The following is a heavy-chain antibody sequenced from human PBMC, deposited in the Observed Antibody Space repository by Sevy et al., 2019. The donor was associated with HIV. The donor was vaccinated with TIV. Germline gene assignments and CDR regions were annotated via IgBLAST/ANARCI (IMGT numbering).Heavy chain of an antibody. CDR2: IWSDGAYQ. D-gene: IGHD3-22*01. V-gene: IGHV3-33*01. CDR3: AGVEYYYDNAAYYALDS. Sequence: GGSLRLSCAATGFTFSNYAMHWVRQAPGKGMEWVAIIWSDGAYQYNGDTVKGRFTISRDNSKNTLYLQMKIVRVEDTAVDYCAGVEYYYDNAAYYALDSWGQGTLVTVSS. J-gene: IGHJ4*02. CDR1: GFTFSNYA.